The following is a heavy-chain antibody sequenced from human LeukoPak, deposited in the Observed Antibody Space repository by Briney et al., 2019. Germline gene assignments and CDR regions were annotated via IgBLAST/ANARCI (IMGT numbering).Heavy chain of an antibody. CDR1: GFTFDDYT. V-gene: IGHV3-43*01. CDR3: AKGGTRVYYYYGMDV. Sequence: GGSLRLSCAASGFTFDDYTMHWVRQAPGKGLEWVSLISWDGGSTYYADSVKGRFTISRDNSKNSLYLQMNSLRTEDTALYYCAKGGTRVYYYYGMDVWGQGTTVTVSS. CDR2: ISWDGGST. D-gene: IGHD3-10*01. J-gene: IGHJ6*02.